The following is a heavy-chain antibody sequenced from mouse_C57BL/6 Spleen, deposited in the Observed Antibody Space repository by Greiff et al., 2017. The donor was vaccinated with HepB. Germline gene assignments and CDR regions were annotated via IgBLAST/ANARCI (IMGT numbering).Heavy chain of an antibody. CDR1: VYTFTSYW. CDR3: ARHSSGYGDYAMDY. Sequence: QVQLQQPGAELVKPGASVKLSCKASVYTFTSYWMHWVKQRPGRGLEWIGRIDPNSGGTKYNEKFKSKATLTVDKPSSTAYMQLSSLTSEDSAVYYCARHSSGYGDYAMDYWGQGTSVTVSS. J-gene: IGHJ4*01. D-gene: IGHD3-2*02. CDR2: IDPNSGGT. V-gene: IGHV1-72*01.